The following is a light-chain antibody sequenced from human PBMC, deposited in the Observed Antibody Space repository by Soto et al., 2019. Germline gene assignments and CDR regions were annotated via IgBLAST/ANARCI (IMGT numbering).Light chain of an antibody. J-gene: IGKJ4*01. CDR3: QQFNSFPLT. V-gene: IGKV1-13*02. CDR2: DAS. Sequence: IQLTQSPSSLSASVGDTITITCRASQDIGSSLAWYQQRPGNPPKLLLRDASNLEAGVPSRFGGSGSGTDFTLTISSLRPDDFATYYCQQFNSFPLTFGGGTNVQIQ. CDR1: QDIGSS.